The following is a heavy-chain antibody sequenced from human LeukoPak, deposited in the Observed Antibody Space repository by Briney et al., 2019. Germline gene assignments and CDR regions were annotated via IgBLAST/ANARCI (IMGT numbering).Heavy chain of an antibody. CDR3: ARRRDLYSGSYYPFDY. CDR1: GYSFTSYW. J-gene: IGHJ4*02. V-gene: IGHV5-51*01. CDR2: IYPGDSDA. Sequence: GESLKISCKGSGYSFTSYWIGWVRQMPGKGLKWMGIIYPGDSDARYSPSFQGQVTISADKSISTAYLQWSSLKALDTAMYCCARRRDLYSGSYYPFDYWGQGTLVTVSS. D-gene: IGHD1-26*01.